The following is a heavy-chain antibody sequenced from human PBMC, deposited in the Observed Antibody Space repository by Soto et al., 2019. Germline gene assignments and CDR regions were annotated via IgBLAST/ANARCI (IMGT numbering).Heavy chain of an antibody. CDR2: IYHSGST. J-gene: IGHJ5*02. CDR1: GGSISSGGYS. V-gene: IGHV4-30-2*01. Sequence: QLQLQESGSALVKPSQTLSLTCAVSGGSISSGGYSWSWIRQPPGKGLEWIGYIYHSGSTYYNPSRQSRVTVAVDRSKNQFSLKLRSVTAADTAVYYCARVPGPWGQGTLVTVS. D-gene: IGHD3-10*01. CDR3: ARVPGP.